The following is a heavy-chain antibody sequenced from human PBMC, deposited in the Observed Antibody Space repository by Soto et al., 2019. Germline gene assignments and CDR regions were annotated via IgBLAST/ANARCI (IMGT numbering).Heavy chain of an antibody. CDR3: ARDKVTGSGWFHGTIALDY. CDR2: IWYDGSNK. Sequence: PEGSLRLSCAASGFTFSSYGMHWVRQAPGKGLEWVAVIWYDGSNKYYADSVKGRFTISRDNSKNTLYLQMNSLRAEDTAVYYCARDKVTGSGWFHGTIALDYWGQGTLVTVSS. D-gene: IGHD6-19*01. J-gene: IGHJ4*02. CDR1: GFTFSSYG. V-gene: IGHV3-33*01.